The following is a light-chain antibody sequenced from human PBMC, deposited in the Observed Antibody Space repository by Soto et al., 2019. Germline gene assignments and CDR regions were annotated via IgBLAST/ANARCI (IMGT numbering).Light chain of an antibody. V-gene: IGKV2D-29*01. CDR3: MQSLNRPLT. J-gene: IGKJ4*01. CDR1: QTLLHSNGKTY. CDR2: GVS. Sequence: DIVMTQTPLSLSVTPGQPASISCKSSQTLLHSNGKTYLYWYLQKPGQPPQLLIHGVSNRFSGVPDRFSGSGSETDFTLKFSRVEAEDVGVYYCMQSLNRPLTFVGGTKVEIK.